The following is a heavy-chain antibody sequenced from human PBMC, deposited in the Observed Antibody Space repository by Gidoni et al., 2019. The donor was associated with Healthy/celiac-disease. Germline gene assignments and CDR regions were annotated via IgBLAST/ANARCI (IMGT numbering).Heavy chain of an antibody. CDR2: IAYDGSNK. CDR3: AKDQSAAARGSGGRYFDL. D-gene: IGHD6-13*01. J-gene: IGHJ2*01. CDR1: GFTFSSYG. V-gene: IGHV3-30*18. Sequence: QVQLVESGGGVVQPGRSLRLSCAASGFTFSSYGMHWVRQAPGKGLEWVTVIAYDGSNKYYADSVKGRFTISRDNSKYTLYLQMNSLRAEDTAVYYCAKDQSAAARGSGGRYFDLWGRGTLVTVSS.